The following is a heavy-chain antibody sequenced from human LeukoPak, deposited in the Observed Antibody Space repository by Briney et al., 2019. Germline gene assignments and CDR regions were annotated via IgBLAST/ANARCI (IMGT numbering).Heavy chain of an antibody. CDR3: ARELSRILARSLDY. CDR1: GFTFSSYE. V-gene: IGHV3-48*03. Sequence: GGSLSLSCAASGFTFSSYEMNWVRQATGKGLEWVSYISSSGSTILYADSVKGRLTISRYNAKNSLYLQMNSQRAEDTAVYYCARELSRILARSLDYWGQGTLVTVSS. J-gene: IGHJ4*02. D-gene: IGHD3-3*02. CDR2: ISSSGSTI.